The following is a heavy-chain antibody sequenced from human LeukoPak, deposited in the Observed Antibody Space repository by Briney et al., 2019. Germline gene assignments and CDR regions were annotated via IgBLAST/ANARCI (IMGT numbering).Heavy chain of an antibody. CDR2: LGSTVHGGPA. V-gene: IGHV3-49*03. Sequence: SGRSLRLSCSTFGFNFANYGVSWFRQAPGQGLEWVGFLGSTVHGGPAEYAASVEGRFIISRDDSKSIAYLQMNSLKTEDTAVYYCTRAGGYDFWIDYWGQGTLVTVSS. D-gene: IGHD3-3*01. J-gene: IGHJ4*02. CDR3: TRAGGYDFWIDY. CDR1: GFNFANYG.